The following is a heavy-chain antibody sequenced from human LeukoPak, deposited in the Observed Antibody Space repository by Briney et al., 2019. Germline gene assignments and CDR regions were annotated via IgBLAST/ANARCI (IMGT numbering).Heavy chain of an antibody. Sequence: GGSLRLSCAASGFTFSSYSMNWVRQAPGKGLEWVSAISGSGGSTYYADSVKGRFTISRDNSKNTLYLQMNSLRAEDTAVYYCAKGVPFATFHYYGSGSSQDWGQGTLVTVSS. CDR3: AKGVPFATFHYYGSGSSQD. D-gene: IGHD3-10*01. CDR2: ISGSGGST. CDR1: GFTFSSYS. J-gene: IGHJ4*02. V-gene: IGHV3-23*01.